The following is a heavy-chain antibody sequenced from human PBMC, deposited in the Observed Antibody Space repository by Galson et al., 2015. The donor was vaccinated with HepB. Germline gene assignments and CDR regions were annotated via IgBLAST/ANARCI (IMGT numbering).Heavy chain of an antibody. V-gene: IGHV3-9*01. Sequence: SLRLSCAASGFTFDDYAMHWVRQAPGKGLEWVSGISWNSGSIGYADSVKGRFTISRDNAKNSLYLQMNSLRAEDTALYYCAKDIRGSYYEGDFQHWGQGTLVTVSS. D-gene: IGHD1-26*01. CDR3: AKDIRGSYYEGDFQH. J-gene: IGHJ1*01. CDR2: ISWNSGSI. CDR1: GFTFDDYA.